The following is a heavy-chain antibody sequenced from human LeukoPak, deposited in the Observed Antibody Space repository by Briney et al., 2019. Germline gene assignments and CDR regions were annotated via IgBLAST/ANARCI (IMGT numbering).Heavy chain of an antibody. CDR1: GFNFSDTW. Sequence: GGSLRLSCAASGFNFSDTWMDWVRQAPGKGLEWVANIKPDRSETYYVDAVKGRFTISRDNAKNSLFLQMNSLRSEDTAVYYCTRKLVQWGEGTLVIVSS. J-gene: IGHJ4*02. D-gene: IGHD1-7*01. CDR2: IKPDRSET. V-gene: IGHV3-7*02. CDR3: TRKLVQ.